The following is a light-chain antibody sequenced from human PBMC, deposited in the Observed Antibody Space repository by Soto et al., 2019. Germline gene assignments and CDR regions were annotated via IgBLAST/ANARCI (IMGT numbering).Light chain of an antibody. J-gene: IGKJ2*01. CDR3: QQSYRIPQT. Sequence: DIQMTQSPSSLSASVGDRVTITCRASQSISSYLNWYQQKPGKAPKLLIYAASGLQSGVPSRFSASGSGTDFTLSINSLQPEDFATYFCQQSYRIPQTFGQGTKLEIK. CDR2: AAS. V-gene: IGKV1-39*01. CDR1: QSISSY.